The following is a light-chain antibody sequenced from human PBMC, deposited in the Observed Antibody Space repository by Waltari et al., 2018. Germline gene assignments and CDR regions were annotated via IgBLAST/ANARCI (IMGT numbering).Light chain of an antibody. CDR1: SNDVGGYNY. CDR2: DVS. CDR3: CSYAGSSSLV. J-gene: IGLJ3*02. V-gene: IGLV2-11*01. Sequence: QSALTQPRSVSGSPGQSVTISCPGTSNDVGGYNYVSWYQQHPGKAPKLIIYDVSKRPSGVPDRFSGSKSGNTASLTISGLQSEDEADYFCCSYAGSSSLVFGGGSSLTVL.